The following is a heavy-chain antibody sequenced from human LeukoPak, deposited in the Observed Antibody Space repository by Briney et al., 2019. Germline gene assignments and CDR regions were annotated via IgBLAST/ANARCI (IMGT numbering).Heavy chain of an antibody. V-gene: IGHV3-23*01. CDR2: IRSSGDDT. J-gene: IGHJ4*02. CDR1: GFTFRNYV. Sequence: PGESLRLSCTASGFTFRNYVMSWVRQAPGKGLEWVSSIRSSGDDTSSADSVKGRFTIFRDNSKSTLYLQMNSLRAEDTAIYYCAKVRPPPGSGWYGGDDYWGQGTLVTVSP. D-gene: IGHD6-19*01. CDR3: AKVRPPPGSGWYGGDDY.